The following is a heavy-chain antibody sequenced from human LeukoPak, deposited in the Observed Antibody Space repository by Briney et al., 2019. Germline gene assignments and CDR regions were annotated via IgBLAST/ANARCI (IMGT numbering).Heavy chain of an antibody. Sequence: ASVKVSCKASGFTFTNYDFNWVRQATGQGLEWMGWMNPNSGNTGYAQKFQGRVTMTRNTSISTAYMELSSLRSEDTAVYYCPRDARGAAAADDAFDIWGQGTKVTVSS. D-gene: IGHD6-13*01. CDR2: MNPNSGNT. CDR1: GFTFTNYD. J-gene: IGHJ3*02. V-gene: IGHV1-8*02. CDR3: PRDARGAAAADDAFDI.